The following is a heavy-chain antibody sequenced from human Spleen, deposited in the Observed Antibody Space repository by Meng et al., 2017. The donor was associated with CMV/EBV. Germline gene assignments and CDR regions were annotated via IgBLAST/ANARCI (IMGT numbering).Heavy chain of an antibody. CDR1: FSLRTTAGG. J-gene: IGHJ5*02. Sequence: FSLRTTAGGVGWVRQTPGKALEWLALIYWNDDKRYSPFLESRLTVTKDTSKNQVVLTVTNMDPADTATYFCAHTTAGLKLFNHFDAWGQGTLVTVSS. D-gene: IGHD2-21*01. V-gene: IGHV2-5*01. CDR2: IYWNDDK. CDR3: AHTTAGLKLFNHFDA.